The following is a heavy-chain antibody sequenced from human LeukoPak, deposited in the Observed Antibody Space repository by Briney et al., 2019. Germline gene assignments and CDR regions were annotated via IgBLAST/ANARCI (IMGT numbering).Heavy chain of an antibody. V-gene: IGHV4-59*01. CDR3: ARGRPDDSYCSSTSCYYYYGMDV. Sequence: SETLSLTCTVSGGSISSYYWSWIRQPPGKGLEWIGYIYYSGSTNYNPSLKSRVTISVDTSKNQFSLKLSSVTAADTAVYYCARGRPDDSYCSSTSCYYYYGMDVWGQGTTVTVSS. D-gene: IGHD2-2*01. J-gene: IGHJ6*02. CDR2: IYYSGST. CDR1: GGSISSYY.